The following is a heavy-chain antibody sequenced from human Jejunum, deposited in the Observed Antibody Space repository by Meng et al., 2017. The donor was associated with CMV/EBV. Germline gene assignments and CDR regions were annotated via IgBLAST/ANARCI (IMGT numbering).Heavy chain of an antibody. D-gene: IGHD4-17*01. CDR1: GFTFTSYS. Sequence: PGFTFTSYSITWVRQAPGKGLEWLSYISGSSTYIYHADSVKGRFTISRDNAKNSVYLQMNRLRAEDTAVYYCARAIDYGDPNWFDPWGQGTLVTVSS. V-gene: IGHV3-21*01. J-gene: IGHJ5*02. CDR3: ARAIDYGDPNWFDP. CDR2: ISGSSTYI.